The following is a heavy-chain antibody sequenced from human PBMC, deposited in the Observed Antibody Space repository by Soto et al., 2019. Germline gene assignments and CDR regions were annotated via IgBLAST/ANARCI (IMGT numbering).Heavy chain of an antibody. CDR1: GYSFTNYG. J-gene: IGHJ4*02. Sequence: ASVKVSCKASGYSFTNYGISWVRQAPGQGLQWMGWLSAYNGNTKYAQKLHGRVTMTTDTSTSTAYMELRSLRSDDTAVYYCARDTGVEYCSGGSCFSSINFDYWAQGTLVTVSS. CDR2: LSAYNGNT. CDR3: ARDTGVEYCSGGSCFSSINFDY. V-gene: IGHV1-18*01. D-gene: IGHD2-15*01.